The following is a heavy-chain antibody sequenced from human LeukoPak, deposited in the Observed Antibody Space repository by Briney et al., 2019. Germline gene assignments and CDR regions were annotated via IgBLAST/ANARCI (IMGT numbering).Heavy chain of an antibody. CDR2: IIPIFGTA. CDR1: GGTFSSYA. CDR3: GAVYYDSSDGAFDI. D-gene: IGHD3-22*01. V-gene: IGHV1-69*13. J-gene: IGHJ3*02. Sequence: RASVKVSCKASGGTFSSYAISWVRQAPGQGLEWMGGIIPIFGTANYAQKFQGRVTITADESTSTAYMELSSLRSEDTAVYYCGAVYYDSSDGAFDIWGQGTMVTVSS.